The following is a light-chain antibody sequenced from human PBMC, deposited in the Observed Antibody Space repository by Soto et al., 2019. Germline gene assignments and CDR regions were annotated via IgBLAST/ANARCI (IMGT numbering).Light chain of an antibody. CDR3: QSYDSSLSHVV. CDR1: SSNIGSYYD. J-gene: IGLJ2*01. V-gene: IGLV1-40*01. Sequence: QSVLTQPPSLSGATGQRVTIPCTGSSSNIGSYYDVHWYQQLPGTVPKLLIYGDNNRPSGVPDRFSGSKSGTSASLAITGLQAEDEADYYCQSYDSSLSHVVFGGGPKLTVL. CDR2: GDN.